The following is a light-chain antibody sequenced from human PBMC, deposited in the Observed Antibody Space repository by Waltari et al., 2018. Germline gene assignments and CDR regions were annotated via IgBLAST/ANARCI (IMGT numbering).Light chain of an antibody. CDR2: WAS. CDR3: QQYFSIPLT. V-gene: IGKV4-1*01. CDR1: HSVFYSTNNENY. Sequence: DVVMTQSPDSLAVSLGERATINCKSRHSVFYSTNNENYLAWSQQKPGQPPKLLISWASTRESGVPDRFIGSGSGTDFSLTISSLQAEDVAVYYCQQYFSIPLTFGGGTKVEIK. J-gene: IGKJ4*01.